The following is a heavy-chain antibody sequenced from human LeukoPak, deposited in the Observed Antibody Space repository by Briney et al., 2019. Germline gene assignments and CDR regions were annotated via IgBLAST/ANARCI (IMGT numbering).Heavy chain of an antibody. CDR2: ISYDGSNE. Sequence: GGSLRLSCAASGFTFSSYGMHWVRQAPGKGLEWVAVISYDGSNEYYADSVKGRFTISRDNSKNTLYLQMNSLRAEDTAVYYCAKSITTYGMDVWGQGTTVTVSS. V-gene: IGHV3-30*18. CDR1: GFTFSSYG. D-gene: IGHD3-22*01. CDR3: AKSITTYGMDV. J-gene: IGHJ6*02.